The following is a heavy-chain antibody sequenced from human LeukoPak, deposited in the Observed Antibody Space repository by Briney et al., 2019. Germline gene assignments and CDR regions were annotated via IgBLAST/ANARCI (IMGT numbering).Heavy chain of an antibody. CDR1: GFTFSSYS. D-gene: IGHD3-10*02. Sequence: GGSLRLSCAASGFTFSSYSMNWVRQAPGKGLEWVSSISSSSSYIYYADSVKGRFTISRDNAKNSLYLQMNSLRAEDTAVYYCAELGITMIGGVWGKGATVTISS. CDR3: AELGITMIGGV. CDR2: ISSSSSYI. J-gene: IGHJ6*04. V-gene: IGHV3-21*01.